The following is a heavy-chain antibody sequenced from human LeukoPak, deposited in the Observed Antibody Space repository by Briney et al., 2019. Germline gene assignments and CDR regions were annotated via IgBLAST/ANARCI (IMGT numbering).Heavy chain of an antibody. Sequence: GGSLRLSCAASGFTFSSYAMHWVRQAPGKGLVWVSRINSDGRNTTYADSVRGRFTISRDNAKNTLFLQMNSLRAEDTAVYYCARGGIYSTSPLDYWGQGTLVTVSS. CDR2: INSDGRNT. CDR1: GFTFSSYA. J-gene: IGHJ4*02. D-gene: IGHD6-13*01. V-gene: IGHV3-74*01. CDR3: ARGGIYSTSPLDY.